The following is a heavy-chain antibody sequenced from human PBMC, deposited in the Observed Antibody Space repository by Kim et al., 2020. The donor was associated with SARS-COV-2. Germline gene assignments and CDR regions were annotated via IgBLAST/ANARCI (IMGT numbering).Heavy chain of an antibody. J-gene: IGHJ4*02. Sequence: YYADSVKGRFTISRDNSKNTLYLQMNSLRAEDTAIYYCAKRVTVTYYFDYWGQGTLVTVSS. V-gene: IGHV3-23*01. CDR3: AKRVTVTYYFDY. D-gene: IGHD4-17*01.